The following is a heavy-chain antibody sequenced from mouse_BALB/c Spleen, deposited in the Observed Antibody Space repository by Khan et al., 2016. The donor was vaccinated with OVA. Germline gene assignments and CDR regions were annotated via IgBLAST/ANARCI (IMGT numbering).Heavy chain of an antibody. CDR2: INPRSGYT. D-gene: IGHD2-14*01. V-gene: IGHV1-4*01. Sequence: QVQLKESGAELARPGASVRMSCKASGYTFTSNTMHWIKQWPGQGLEWIGYINPRSGYTTYNQNFKDKATLTADKSSSTAYMQLSSLTSEDSAVYYCARRTTGYTMDSWGQGTSVTVSS. J-gene: IGHJ4*01. CDR1: GYTFTSNT. CDR3: ARRTTGYTMDS.